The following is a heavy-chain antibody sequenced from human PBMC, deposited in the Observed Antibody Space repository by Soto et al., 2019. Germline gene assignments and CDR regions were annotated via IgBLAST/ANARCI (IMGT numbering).Heavy chain of an antibody. Sequence: SETLSLTCAVYGGSFSGYYWSWIRQPPGKGLEWIGEINHSGSTNYNPSLKSRVTISVDTSKNQFSLRLSSVTAADTAVYYCARVRRKYYYGSGSYLSGGGMDVWGQGTTVTVSS. D-gene: IGHD3-10*01. CDR2: INHSGST. CDR1: GGSFSGYY. CDR3: ARVRRKYYYGSGSYLSGGGMDV. J-gene: IGHJ6*02. V-gene: IGHV4-34*01.